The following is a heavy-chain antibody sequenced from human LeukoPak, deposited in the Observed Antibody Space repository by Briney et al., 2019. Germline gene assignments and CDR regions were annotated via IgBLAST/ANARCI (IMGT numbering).Heavy chain of an antibody. CDR3: ARGTVHGSGSYFPFDYYMDV. CDR1: GGTFSSYA. Sequence: ASVKVSCKASGGTFSSYAISWVRQAPGQGLEWMGGIIPIFGTTNYAQKFQDRVTITADKSTSTAYMELSSLRSEDTAVYYCARGTVHGSGSYFPFDYYMDVWGKGTTVTVSS. J-gene: IGHJ6*03. V-gene: IGHV1-69*06. CDR2: IIPIFGTT. D-gene: IGHD3-10*01.